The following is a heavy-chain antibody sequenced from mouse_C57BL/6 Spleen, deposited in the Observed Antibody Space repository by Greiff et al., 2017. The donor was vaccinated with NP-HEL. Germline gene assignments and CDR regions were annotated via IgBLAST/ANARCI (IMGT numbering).Heavy chain of an antibody. CDR2: IRLKSDNYAT. V-gene: IGHV6-3*01. Sequence: EVKLQESGGGLVQPGGSMKLSCVASGFTFSNYWMNWVRQSPEKGLEWVAQIRLKSDNYATHYAESVKGRFTISRDDSKSSVYLQMNNLRAEDTGIYYCTSGLPAWFAYWGQGTLVTVSA. J-gene: IGHJ3*01. CDR3: TSGLPAWFAY. CDR1: GFTFSNYW. D-gene: IGHD2-4*01.